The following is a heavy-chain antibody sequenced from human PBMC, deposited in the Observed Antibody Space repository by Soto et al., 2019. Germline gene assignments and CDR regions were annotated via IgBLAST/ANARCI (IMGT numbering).Heavy chain of an antibody. J-gene: IGHJ4*02. D-gene: IGHD3-22*01. CDR2: IYYSGYT. CDR3: AKDTYYHDRSGYYIFDY. CDR1: GGSISSSSYY. Sequence: SETLSLTCTVSGGSISSSSYYWGWIRQPPGKGLEWIGSIYYSGYTYYNPSLKSRVTISVDTSKNQFSLKLSSVTAADTAVYYCAKDTYYHDRSGYYIFDYWGQGTPVTVSS. V-gene: IGHV4-39*02.